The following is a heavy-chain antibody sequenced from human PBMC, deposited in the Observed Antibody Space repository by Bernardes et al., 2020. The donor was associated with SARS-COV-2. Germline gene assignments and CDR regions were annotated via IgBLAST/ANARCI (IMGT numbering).Heavy chain of an antibody. D-gene: IGHD4-17*01. CDR3: ARGLRWAFDY. V-gene: IGHV3-53*01. CDR2: IQSGGYT. CDR1: GFTVSSKY. J-gene: IGHJ4*02. Sequence: GSLSLSCAVSGFTVSSKYMNWVRQAPGKGLEWVSVIQSGGYTNYADSVKGRFTVSRYTSENTVSLQMNSLRAEDTAVYYCARGLRWAFDYWGQGTLVSVSS.